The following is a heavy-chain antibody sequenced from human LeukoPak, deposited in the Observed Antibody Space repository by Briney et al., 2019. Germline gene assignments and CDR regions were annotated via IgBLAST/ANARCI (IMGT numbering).Heavy chain of an antibody. CDR3: ARSSESYDSSGYYSYYFDY. CDR2: INHSGST. V-gene: IGHV4-34*01. Sequence: SETLSLTCAVYGGSFSGYYWSWIRQPPGKGLEWIGEINHSGSTNYNPSLKSRVTISVDTSKNQFSLKLSSVTAADTAVYYCARSSESYDSSGYYSYYFDYWGQGTLVTVSS. J-gene: IGHJ4*02. D-gene: IGHD3-22*01. CDR1: GGSFSGYY.